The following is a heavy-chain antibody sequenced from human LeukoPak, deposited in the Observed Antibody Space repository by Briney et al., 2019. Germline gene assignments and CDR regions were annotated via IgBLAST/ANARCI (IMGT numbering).Heavy chain of an antibody. V-gene: IGHV3-23*01. D-gene: IGHD3-22*01. J-gene: IGHJ4*02. Sequence: GGSLRLSRAASGYTFSSYVMSWVRQAPGKGLEWVSDISGSGGSTYYADSVKGRFTISRDNTKNTLYLQMNSLRAEDTAVYYCAKFKKEDYYDSSGYYGPANWGQGTLVTVSS. CDR3: AKFKKEDYYDSSGYYGPAN. CDR1: GYTFSSYV. CDR2: ISGSGGST.